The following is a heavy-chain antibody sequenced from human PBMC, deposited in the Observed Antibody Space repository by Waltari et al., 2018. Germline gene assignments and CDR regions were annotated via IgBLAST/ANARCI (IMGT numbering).Heavy chain of an antibody. D-gene: IGHD6-13*01. V-gene: IGHV1-8*03. J-gene: IGHJ3*02. CDR1: GYTFTSYD. CDR2: MNPNSGNT. Sequence: QVQLVQSGAEVKKPGASVKVSCKASGYTFTSYDINWVRQATGQGLEWMGWMNPNSGNTGYAQKFQGRVTITRNTSISTAYMELSSQRSEDTAVYYCARGSIAIRDDAFDIWGQGTMVTVSS. CDR3: ARGSIAIRDDAFDI.